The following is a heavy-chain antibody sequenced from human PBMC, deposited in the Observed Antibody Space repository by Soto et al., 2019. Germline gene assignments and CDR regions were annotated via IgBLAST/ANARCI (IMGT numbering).Heavy chain of an antibody. D-gene: IGHD6-13*01. J-gene: IGHJ3*02. CDR2: IYYSGST. Sequence: SETLSLTCTVSGGSISSGGYYWSWIRQHPGKGLEWIGYIYYSGSTYYNPSLKSRVTISVDTSKNQFSLKLSSVTAADTAVYYCAGGIAAAGSHAFDIWGQGTMVTVS. CDR1: GGSISSGGYY. V-gene: IGHV4-31*03. CDR3: AGGIAAAGSHAFDI.